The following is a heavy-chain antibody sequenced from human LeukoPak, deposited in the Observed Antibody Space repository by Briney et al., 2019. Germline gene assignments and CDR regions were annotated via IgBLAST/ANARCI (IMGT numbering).Heavy chain of an antibody. D-gene: IGHD2-2*01. CDR3: ATSRTFDY. CDR1: GFTFSSYW. V-gene: IGHV3-7*01. J-gene: IGHJ4*02. CDR2: IKQDGSEK. Sequence: GGSLRLSCAASGFTFSSYWMSWVRQAPGKGLERVANIKQDGSEKYYVESVKGRFTISRDNAKNSLYLQMSSLRAEDTAVYYCATSRTFDYWGQGTLVTVSS.